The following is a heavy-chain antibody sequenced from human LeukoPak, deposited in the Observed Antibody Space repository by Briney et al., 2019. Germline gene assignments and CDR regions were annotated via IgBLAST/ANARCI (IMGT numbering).Heavy chain of an antibody. Sequence: PSETLSLTCAVYGGSFSGYYWSWIRQPPGKGLEWIGEINHSGSTNYNPSLKSRVTISVDTSKNQFSLKLSSVTAADTAVYYCARVGSSGYYYSYWGQGTPVTVSS. CDR1: GGSFSGYY. CDR2: INHSGST. CDR3: ARVGSSGYYYSY. V-gene: IGHV4-34*01. D-gene: IGHD3-22*01. J-gene: IGHJ4*02.